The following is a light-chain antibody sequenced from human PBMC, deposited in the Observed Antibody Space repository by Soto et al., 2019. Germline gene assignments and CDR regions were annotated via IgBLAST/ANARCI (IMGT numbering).Light chain of an antibody. CDR1: QSVGSSY. Sequence: EIALTQSPDTLSLSPGDRATLSCRASQSVGSSYVAWYQQKPGQAPRLLIYGASSRATGIPARFSGSGSGTEFTLTISSLQSEDFAVYYCQQYNNWPITFGQGTRLEIK. J-gene: IGKJ5*01. V-gene: IGKV3-15*01. CDR3: QQYNNWPIT. CDR2: GAS.